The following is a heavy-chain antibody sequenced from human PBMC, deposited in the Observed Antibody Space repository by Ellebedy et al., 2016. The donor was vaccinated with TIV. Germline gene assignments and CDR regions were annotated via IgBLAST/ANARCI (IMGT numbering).Heavy chain of an antibody. J-gene: IGHJ4*02. CDR1: GDSVSSNNVA. V-gene: IGHV6-1*01. CDR2: TYYRSKWNN. CDR3: ARGGPRGSSSWYSYFDY. D-gene: IGHD6-13*01. Sequence: SQTLSLPCAIPGDSVSSNNVAWNWIRQSPSRGLEWLGTTYYRSKWNNAYAESVKSRILINPDTSKNQFSLQLNSVTPEDSAVYYCARGGPRGSSSWYSYFDYWGQGTLVTVSS.